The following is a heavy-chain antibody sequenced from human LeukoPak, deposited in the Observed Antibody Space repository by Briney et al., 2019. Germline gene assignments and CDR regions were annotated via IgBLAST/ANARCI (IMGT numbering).Heavy chain of an antibody. J-gene: IGHJ4*02. CDR2: ISSSSKTI. CDR1: GFTFSSYS. Sequence: GGSLRLSCAASGFTFSSYSMNWVRQAPGKGLEWVSYISSSSKTIYYADSVKGRFTISRDNAKNSLYLQMYSLRDEDSAVYYCARDQGIFDYWGQGTLVTVSS. V-gene: IGHV3-48*02. CDR3: ARDQGIFDY.